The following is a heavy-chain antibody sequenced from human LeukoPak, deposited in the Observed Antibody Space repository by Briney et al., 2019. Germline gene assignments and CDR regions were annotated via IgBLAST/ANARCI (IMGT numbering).Heavy chain of an antibody. V-gene: IGHV3-11*04. CDR3: AKDLHDLYSSSRSVFDY. D-gene: IGHD6-6*01. CDR2: ISISGTTI. CDR1: GFTFTDYY. Sequence: GGSLRLSCAASGFTFTDYYMSWIRQAPGKGLERVSYISISGTTIYYADSVKGRFTFSRDNAKNSLYLQMSSLRAEDTAVYYCAKDLHDLYSSSRSVFDYWGQGTLVTVSS. J-gene: IGHJ4*02.